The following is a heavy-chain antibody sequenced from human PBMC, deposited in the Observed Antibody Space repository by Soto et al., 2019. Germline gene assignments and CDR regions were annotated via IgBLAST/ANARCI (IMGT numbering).Heavy chain of an antibody. V-gene: IGHV1-69*06. CDR3: ARASLYCGGDCYQVLNY. Sequence: RASVKVSCKASGGTFSSYAISWVRQAPGQGLEWMGGIIPIFGTANYAQKFQGRVTITADKSTSTAYMELSSLRSEDTAVYYCARASLYCGGDCYQVLNYWGQGTLVTVSS. J-gene: IGHJ4*02. CDR1: GGTFSSYA. D-gene: IGHD2-21*02. CDR2: IIPIFGTA.